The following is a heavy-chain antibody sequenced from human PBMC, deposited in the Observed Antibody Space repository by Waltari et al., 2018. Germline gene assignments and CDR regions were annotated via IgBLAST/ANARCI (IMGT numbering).Heavy chain of an antibody. CDR2: VIPVLDMT. J-gene: IGHJ4*02. Sequence: QAHLVQSGAEVKKPGSSVKVSCKISGGTFRHYTMSWLRQAPGQGLEWVGGVIPVLDMTNFAQKFQGRVTISADKSTNTVYMDLSTLTPEDTAVYYCATGWSGGQGFDNWGPGTLVTVSS. CDR1: GGTFRHYT. CDR3: ATGWSGGQGFDN. D-gene: IGHD2-15*01. V-gene: IGHV1-69*10.